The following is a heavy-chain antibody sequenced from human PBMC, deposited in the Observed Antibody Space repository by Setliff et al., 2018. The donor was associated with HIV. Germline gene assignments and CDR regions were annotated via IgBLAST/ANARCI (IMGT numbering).Heavy chain of an antibody. J-gene: IGHJ4*02. CDR3: ARQEGLTAALYVVFDY. D-gene: IGHD2-15*01. CDR1: GGSISSSSYY. CDR2: IYYSGST. Sequence: KASETLSLTCTVSGGSISSSSYYWGWIRQPPGKGLEWIGSIYYSGSTYYNPSLKSRVTISVDTSKNQFSLKLSSVTAADTAVYYCARQEGLTAALYVVFDYWGQGTLVTVSS. V-gene: IGHV4-39*01.